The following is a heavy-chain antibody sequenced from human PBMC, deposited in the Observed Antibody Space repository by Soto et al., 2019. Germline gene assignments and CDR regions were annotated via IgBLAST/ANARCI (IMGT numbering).Heavy chain of an antibody. J-gene: IGHJ4*02. V-gene: IGHV3-74*01. CDR3: ARDDNWNDDPLDY. Sequence: EVQLVESGGGLVQPGGSLRLSCAASGFTLSSFWMHWVRQAPGKGLVWVSRINSDGSSTTYADSVKGRFTISRDNAKNTLYLQMNSLIAEDTAMYYCARDDNWNDDPLDYWGQGTLVTVSS. D-gene: IGHD1-20*01. CDR1: GFTLSSFW. CDR2: INSDGSST.